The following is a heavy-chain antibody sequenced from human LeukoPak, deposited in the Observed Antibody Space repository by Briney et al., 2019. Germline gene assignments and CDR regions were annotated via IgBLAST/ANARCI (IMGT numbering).Heavy chain of an antibody. Sequence: GGSLRLSCAASGFTVSSNYMSWVRQAPGKGLEWVSVIYSGGSKYYADSVKGRFTISRDNSKNTLYLQMISLRAEDTAVYYCARETVGYCTNGVCSGWFDPWGQGTLVTVSS. CDR2: IYSGGSK. D-gene: IGHD2-8*01. CDR1: GFTVSSNY. V-gene: IGHV3-53*01. CDR3: ARETVGYCTNGVCSGWFDP. J-gene: IGHJ5*02.